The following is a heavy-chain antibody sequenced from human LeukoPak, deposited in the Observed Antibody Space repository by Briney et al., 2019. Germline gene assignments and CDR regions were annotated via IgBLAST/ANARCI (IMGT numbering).Heavy chain of an antibody. CDR2: IKGDGSEK. J-gene: IGHJ4*02. D-gene: IGHD6-13*01. CDR3: ARDGPATDTDFDC. CDR1: GFSFSSHW. V-gene: IGHV3-7*01. Sequence: PGGSLRLSCAASGFSFSSHWMNWVRQAPGKGLQWVATIKGDGSEKFYVDSVKGRFTISRDNAKNSLYLQMNILRAEDTAVYYCARDGPATDTDFDCWGQGTLVIVSS.